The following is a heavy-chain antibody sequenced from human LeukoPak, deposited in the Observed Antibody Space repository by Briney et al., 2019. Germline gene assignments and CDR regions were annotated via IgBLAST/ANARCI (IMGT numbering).Heavy chain of an antibody. V-gene: IGHV3-74*01. CDR3: TKGSNTWPSLFDY. CDR2: INSDGSST. J-gene: IGHJ4*02. D-gene: IGHD2-2*02. Sequence: GGSLRLSCAASGFTFSSYWMHWVRQAPGKGLVWVSRINSDGSSTSYADSVKGRFAISRDNNKNSLYLQMTSLRTEDTALYYCTKGSNTWPSLFDYWGQGTLVTVSS. CDR1: GFTFSSYW.